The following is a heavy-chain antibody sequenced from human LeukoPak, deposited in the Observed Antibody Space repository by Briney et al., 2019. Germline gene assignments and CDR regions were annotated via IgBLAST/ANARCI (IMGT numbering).Heavy chain of an antibody. V-gene: IGHV1-69*13. CDR2: IIPIFGTA. D-gene: IGHD3-22*01. Sequence: GASVKVSCKVSGGTFSSYAISWVRQAPGQGLEWMGGIIPIFGTANYAQKFQGRVTITADESTSTAYMELRSLRSDDTAVYYCAQPSHRYDSNAFDIWGQGTMVTVSS. CDR1: GGTFSSYA. CDR3: AQPSHRYDSNAFDI. J-gene: IGHJ3*02.